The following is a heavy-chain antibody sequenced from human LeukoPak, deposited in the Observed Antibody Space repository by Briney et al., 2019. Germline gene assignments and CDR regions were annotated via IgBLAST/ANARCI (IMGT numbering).Heavy chain of an antibody. V-gene: IGHV4-39*01. CDR1: GGSISSSSYY. Sequence: SETLSLTCTVSGGSISSSSYYWGWIRQPPGKGLEWIGSIYYSGSTYYNPSLKSRVTISVDTSKNQFSLKLSSVTAADTAVYYCARQAYYYDSSGYPDYWGQGTQVTVSS. J-gene: IGHJ4*02. CDR3: ARQAYYYDSSGYPDY. D-gene: IGHD3-22*01. CDR2: IYYSGST.